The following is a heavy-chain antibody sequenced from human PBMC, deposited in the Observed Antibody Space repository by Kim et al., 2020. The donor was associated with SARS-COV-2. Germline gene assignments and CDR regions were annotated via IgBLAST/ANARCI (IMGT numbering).Heavy chain of an antibody. V-gene: IGHV7-4-1*02. Sequence: ASVKVSCKASGYTFTSYPMNWVRQAPGQGLEWMGWINTNTGNPTYAQGFTGRFVFSLDTSVSTAYLQISSLKAEDTAVYYCGRASVQAGSSWYYIYWGQGTLVTVSS. D-gene: IGHD6-13*01. CDR2: INTNTGNP. CDR3: GRASVQAGSSWYYIY. CDR1: GYTFTSYP. J-gene: IGHJ4*02.